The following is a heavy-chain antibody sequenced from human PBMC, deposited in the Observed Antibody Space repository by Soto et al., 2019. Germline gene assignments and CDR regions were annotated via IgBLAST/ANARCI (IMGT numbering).Heavy chain of an antibody. V-gene: IGHV4-30-2*01. CDR3: ARAYGSGSYDYYYYGMDV. CDR2: IYHSGGT. CDR1: GGSISSGGYS. D-gene: IGHD3-10*01. J-gene: IGHJ6*02. Sequence: SETLSLTCAVSGGSISSGGYSWSWIRQPPGKGLEWIGYIYHSGGTYYNPSLKSRVTISVDRSKNQFSLKLSSVTAADTAVYYCARAYGSGSYDYYYYGMDVWGQGTTVTVSS.